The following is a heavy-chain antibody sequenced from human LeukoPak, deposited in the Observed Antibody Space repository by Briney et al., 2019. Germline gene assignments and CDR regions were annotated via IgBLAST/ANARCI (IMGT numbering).Heavy chain of an antibody. D-gene: IGHD6-13*01. CDR3: ARTPRGAAAAPLFDY. J-gene: IGHJ4*02. CDR1: GYTFTSYD. V-gene: IGHV1-8*01. CDR2: MNPNSGNT. Sequence: ASVKVSCKASGYTFTSYDINWVRQATGQGLEWMGWMNPNSGNTGYAQKFQGRVTMTRNTSISIAYMELRSLRSDDTAVYYCARTPRGAAAAPLFDYWGQGTLVTVSS.